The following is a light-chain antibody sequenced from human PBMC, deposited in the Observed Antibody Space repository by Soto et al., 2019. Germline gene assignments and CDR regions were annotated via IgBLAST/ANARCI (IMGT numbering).Light chain of an antibody. CDR1: QSVGRN. CDR2: DAS. Sequence: EIVLTQSPATLSLSPGEVATLSCRASQSVGRNLGWYQQKPGQAPRLLIYDASNRATGIPARFSGSGSGTDFTLSISTLEPEDFAVYYCQQRSYPLTFGGGTKVDIK. CDR3: QQRSYPLT. V-gene: IGKV3-11*01. J-gene: IGKJ4*01.